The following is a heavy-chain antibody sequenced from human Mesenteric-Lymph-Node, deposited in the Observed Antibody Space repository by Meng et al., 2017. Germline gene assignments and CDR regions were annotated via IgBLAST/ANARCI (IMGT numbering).Heavy chain of an antibody. CDR1: GFTFSSYA. Sequence: GESLKISCAASGFTFSSYAMSWVRQAPGKGLEWVSAISGSGGSTYYADSVKGRFTISRDNSKNTLYLQMNSLRAEDTAVYYCAEDGFKGQGGHYYYYGMDVWGQGTTVTVSS. V-gene: IGHV3-23*01. CDR2: ISGSGGST. D-gene: IGHD1-26*01. J-gene: IGHJ6*02. CDR3: AEDGFKGQGGHYYYYGMDV.